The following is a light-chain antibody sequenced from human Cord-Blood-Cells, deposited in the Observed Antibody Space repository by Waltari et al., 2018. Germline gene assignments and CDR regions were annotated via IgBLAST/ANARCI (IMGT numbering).Light chain of an antibody. V-gene: IGKV4-1*01. CDR1: QSFLYSSNNKNY. J-gene: IGKJ2*03. CDR2: WAS. Sequence: DMVMTQSPYSLAVSLGERATINCKTSQSFLYSSNNKNYLAWYQQKPGQSPKLPIYWASTRESGVPDRFSGSGSGTDFTLTISSLQAEDVAVYYCQQYYSTPYSFGQGTKLEIK. CDR3: QQYYSTPYS.